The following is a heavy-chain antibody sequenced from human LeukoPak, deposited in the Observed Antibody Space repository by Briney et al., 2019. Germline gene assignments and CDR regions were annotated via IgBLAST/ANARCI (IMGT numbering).Heavy chain of an antibody. V-gene: IGHV4-59*01. CDR2: IYYSGST. D-gene: IGHD2-8*01. J-gene: IGHJ5*02. CDR1: GGSISSYY. Sequence: SETLSLTCTVSGGSISSYYWSRIRQPPGKGLEWIGYIYYSGSTNYNPSLKSRVTISVDTSKNQFSLKLSSVTAADTAVYYCARDYRGVGWFDPWGQGTLVTVSS. CDR3: ARDYRGVGWFDP.